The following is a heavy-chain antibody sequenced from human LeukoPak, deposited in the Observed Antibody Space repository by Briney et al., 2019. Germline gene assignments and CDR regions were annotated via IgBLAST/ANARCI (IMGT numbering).Heavy chain of an antibody. CDR3: AAQSGWYQDY. V-gene: IGHV4-4*02. CDR2: IYHRGTT. D-gene: IGHD6-19*01. J-gene: IGHJ4*02. Sequence: PSETLSLTCAVSGGSISSDIWWSWVRQPPGKGLEWIGEIYHRGTTNYNPSLKSRVTISVDKSKNQFSLKLSSVTAADTAMYYCAAQSGWYQDYWGQGSLVTVSS. CDR1: GGSISSDIW.